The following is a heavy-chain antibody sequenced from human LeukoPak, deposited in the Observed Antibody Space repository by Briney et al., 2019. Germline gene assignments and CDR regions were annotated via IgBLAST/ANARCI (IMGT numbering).Heavy chain of an antibody. Sequence: SETLSLTCTVSGGSISSYYWSWIRQPPGKGLEWIGYIYYSGSTNYNPSLKSRVTISVDTSKNQFSLKLSSVTAADTAVYYCARLTKNDSGTYRFGKKKRGYMDVWGKGTTVTISS. CDR2: IYYSGST. J-gene: IGHJ6*03. CDR1: GGSISSYY. D-gene: IGHD3-10*01. V-gene: IGHV4-59*12. CDR3: ARLTKNDSGTYRFGKKKRGYMDV.